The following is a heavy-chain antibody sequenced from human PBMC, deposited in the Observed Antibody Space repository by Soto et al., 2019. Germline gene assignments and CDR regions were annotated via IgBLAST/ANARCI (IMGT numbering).Heavy chain of an antibody. J-gene: IGHJ5*02. D-gene: IGHD3-3*01. V-gene: IGHV1-18*01. CDR1: GYTFTSYG. CDR2: ISAYNGNT. Sequence: QVQLVQSGAEVKKPGASVKVSCKASGYTFTSYGISWVRQAPGQGLEWMGWISAYNGNTNYAQKLQGRVTMTTDTSTSTAYMELRSLRSDDTAVYYCARVGTSIMIFGVVISPPFDPWGQGTLVTVSS. CDR3: ARVGTSIMIFGVVISPPFDP.